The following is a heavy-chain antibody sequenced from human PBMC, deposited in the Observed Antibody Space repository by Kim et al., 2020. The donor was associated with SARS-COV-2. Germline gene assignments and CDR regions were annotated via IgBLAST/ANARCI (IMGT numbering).Heavy chain of an antibody. CDR1: GFTFSDHY. CDR2: TRNKANSYTT. CDR3: AREASSGSGDY. D-gene: IGHD3-10*01. J-gene: IGHJ4*02. Sequence: GGSLRLSCAASGFTFSDHYMDWVRQAPGKGLEWVGRTRNKANSYTTEYAASVQGRFTISRDDSKNSLYLQMNSLKTEDTAVYYCAREASSGSGDYWGQGTLVTVSS. V-gene: IGHV3-72*01.